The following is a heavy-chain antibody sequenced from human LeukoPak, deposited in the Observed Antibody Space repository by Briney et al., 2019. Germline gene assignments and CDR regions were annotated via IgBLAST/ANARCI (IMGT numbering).Heavy chain of an antibody. CDR1: GFTVSSNS. V-gene: IGHV3-66*03. CDR2: IFSST. J-gene: IGHJ5*01. CDR3: AKDLRRLSSSWYSGTGFDS. Sequence: GGSLRLSCTVSGFTVSSNSMSWVRQAPGKGLEWVSFIFSSTHYSDSVKGRFTISRDNSKNTLSLQMNSLRAEDTAIYHCAKDLRRLSSSWYSGTGFDSWGQGTLVTVSS. D-gene: IGHD6-13*01.